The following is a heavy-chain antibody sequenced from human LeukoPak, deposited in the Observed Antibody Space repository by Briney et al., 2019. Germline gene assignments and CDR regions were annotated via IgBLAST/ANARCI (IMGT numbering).Heavy chain of an antibody. CDR2: ISYDGSNK. D-gene: IGHD3-10*01. J-gene: IGHJ5*02. CDR1: GFTFSSYA. Sequence: GGSLRLSCAASGFTFSSYAMHWVRQAPGKGLEGVAVISYDGSNKFYADSVKGRFTISRDNSKNTLYLQMNSLRAEDTAVYYCAKDRVRGVIIYLEWFDPWGQGTLVTVSS. CDR3: AKDRVRGVIIYLEWFDP. V-gene: IGHV3-30*18.